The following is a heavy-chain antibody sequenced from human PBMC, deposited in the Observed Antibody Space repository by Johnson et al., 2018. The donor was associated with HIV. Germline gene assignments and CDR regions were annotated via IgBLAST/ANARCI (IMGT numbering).Heavy chain of an antibody. D-gene: IGHD4-17*01. J-gene: IGHJ3*02. Sequence: VQLVESGGGVVQPGRSLRLSCAASGFTFSTYVMYWVRQAPGKGLEWVSGISWNSGSIGYADSVKGRFTISRDNSKNTLYLQMNSLRAEDTAVYYCARGRKTVTTVRTSAFDIWGHGTMVTVSS. V-gene: IGHV3-NL1*01. CDR2: ISWNSGSI. CDR3: ARGRKTVTTVRTSAFDI. CDR1: GFTFSTYV.